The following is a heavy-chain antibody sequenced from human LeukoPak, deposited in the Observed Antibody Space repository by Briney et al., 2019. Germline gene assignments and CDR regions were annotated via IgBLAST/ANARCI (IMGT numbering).Heavy chain of an antibody. V-gene: IGHV1-46*01. D-gene: IGHD2-2*02. CDR1: GYTFTSYY. CDR3: ARGDFVVVPAAIPGNWFDP. Sequence: GASVKVSCKASGYTFTSYYMHWVRQAPGQGLEWMGIINPSGGSTSYAQKFQGRVTMTRDTSTSTVYMELSSLRSGDTAVYYCARGDFVVVPAAIPGNWFDPWGQGTLVTVSS. CDR2: INPSGGST. J-gene: IGHJ5*02.